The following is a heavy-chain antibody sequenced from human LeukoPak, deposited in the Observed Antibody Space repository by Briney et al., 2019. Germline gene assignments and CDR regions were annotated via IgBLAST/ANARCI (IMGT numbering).Heavy chain of an antibody. CDR1: GGSISSGDYY. D-gene: IGHD7-27*01. CDR2: IYYSGST. CDR3: ARHPWANYYYMDV. V-gene: IGHV4-39*01. Sequence: PSQTLSLTCTVSGGSISSGDYYWGWIRQPPGKGLEWIGSIYYSGSTYYNPSLKRRVTIFVDTSKNQFSLNLRSVTAADTAVYYCARHPWANYYYMDVWGKGTTVTVSS. J-gene: IGHJ6*03.